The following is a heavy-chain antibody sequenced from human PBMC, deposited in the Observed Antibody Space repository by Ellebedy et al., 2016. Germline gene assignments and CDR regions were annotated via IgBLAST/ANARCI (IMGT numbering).Heavy chain of an antibody. J-gene: IGHJ4*02. CDR1: GFTFSGSA. Sequence: GESLKISCAASGFTFSGSAMHWVRQASGKGLEWVGRIRTKANSYATAYAASVKGRFTISRDDLKNTAYLQMNSLKTEDTAVYYCARDVGRGSYFDYWGQGTLVTVSS. D-gene: IGHD1-26*01. V-gene: IGHV3-73*01. CDR2: IRTKANSYAT. CDR3: ARDVGRGSYFDY.